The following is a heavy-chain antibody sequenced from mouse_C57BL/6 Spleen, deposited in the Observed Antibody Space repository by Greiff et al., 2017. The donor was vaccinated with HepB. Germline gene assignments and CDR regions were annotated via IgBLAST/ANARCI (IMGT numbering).Heavy chain of an antibody. CDR1: GFTFSDYG. Sequence: EVQVVESGGGLVKPGGSLKLSCAASGFTFSDYGMHWVRQAPEKGLEWVAYISSGSSTIYYADTVKGRFTISRDKAKNTLFLQMTSLKSEDTAMYYCERTVVAEGFDYGGQGTALTVSS. CDR3: ERTVVAEGFDY. J-gene: IGHJ2*01. CDR2: ISSGSSTI. V-gene: IGHV5-17*01. D-gene: IGHD1-1*01.